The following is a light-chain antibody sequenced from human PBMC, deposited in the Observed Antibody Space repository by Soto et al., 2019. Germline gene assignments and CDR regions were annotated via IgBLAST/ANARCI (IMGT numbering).Light chain of an antibody. V-gene: IGLV1-40*01. CDR2: GNT. Sequence: QSVLTQPPSVSGAPGQRVAISCTGSSSNIGSPYDVHWYQQLPGKAPKLLIYGNTNRPSGVPDRFSGSKSGTSASLAITGLQAEDEADYYCQSYDRSLQWVFGAGTKVTVL. CDR1: SSNIGSPYD. J-gene: IGLJ3*02. CDR3: QSYDRSLQWV.